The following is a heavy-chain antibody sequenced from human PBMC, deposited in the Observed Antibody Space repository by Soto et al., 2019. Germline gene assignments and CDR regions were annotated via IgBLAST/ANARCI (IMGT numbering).Heavy chain of an antibody. V-gene: IGHV1-18*01. D-gene: IGHD3-22*01. CDR3: ARISRALVYYYDSSGPKGAFDI. Sequence: ASVKVSCKASGYTFTSYGISWVRQAPGQGLEWMGWISAYNGNTNYAQKLQGRVTMTTDTSTSTAYMELRSLRSDDTAVYYCARISRALVYYYDSSGPKGAFDIWGQGTMVTV. CDR2: ISAYNGNT. CDR1: GYTFTSYG. J-gene: IGHJ3*02.